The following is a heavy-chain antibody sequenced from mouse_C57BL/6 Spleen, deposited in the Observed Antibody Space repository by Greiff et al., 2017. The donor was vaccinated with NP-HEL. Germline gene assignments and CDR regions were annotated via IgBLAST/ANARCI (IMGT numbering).Heavy chain of an antibody. V-gene: IGHV5-12*01. CDR2: ISNGGGST. CDR1: GFTFSDYY. Sequence: DVKLVESGGGLVQPGGSLKLSCAASGFTFSDYYMYWVRQTPEKRLEWVAYISNGGGSTYYPDTVKGRFTISRDNAKNTLYLQMSRLKSEDTAMYYCASGLDDAMDYWGQGTSVTVSS. J-gene: IGHJ4*01. CDR3: ASGLDDAMDY. D-gene: IGHD4-1*01.